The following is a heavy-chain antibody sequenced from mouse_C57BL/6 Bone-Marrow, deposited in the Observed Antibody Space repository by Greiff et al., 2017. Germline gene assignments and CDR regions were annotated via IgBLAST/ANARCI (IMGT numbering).Heavy chain of an antibody. V-gene: IGHV1-55*01. CDR3: ARRRSYVGGAMDY. J-gene: IGHJ4*01. D-gene: IGHD1-1*01. Sequence: QVQLKQPGAELVKPGASVKMSCKASGYTFTSYWITWVKQRPGQGLEWIGDIYPGSGSTKYNEKFKSKATLTVDKSSSTAYMQLSSLTSEDSAVYYCARRRSYVGGAMDYWGRGTSVTVSS. CDR2: IYPGSGST. CDR1: GYTFTSYW.